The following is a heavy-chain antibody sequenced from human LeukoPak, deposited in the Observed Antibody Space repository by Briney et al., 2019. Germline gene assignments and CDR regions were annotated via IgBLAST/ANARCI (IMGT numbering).Heavy chain of an antibody. CDR2: INPNSGGT. D-gene: IGHD6-13*01. J-gene: IGHJ3*02. Sequence: GASAKVSCKASGYTFTGYYMHWVRQAPGQGLEWMGWINPNSGGTNYAQKFQGRVTMTRDTSISTAYMELSRLRSDDTAVYYCARDRDSSSWYQRDAFDIWGQGTMVTVSS. V-gene: IGHV1-2*02. CDR3: ARDRDSSSWYQRDAFDI. CDR1: GYTFTGYY.